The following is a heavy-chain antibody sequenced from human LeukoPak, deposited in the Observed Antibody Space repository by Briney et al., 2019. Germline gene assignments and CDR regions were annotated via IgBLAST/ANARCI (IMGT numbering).Heavy chain of an antibody. V-gene: IGHV4-59*01. CDR1: GGSISSYY. CDR3: ARGGGYSYEKYYFDY. Sequence: SETLSLTCTVSGGSISSYYWSWIRQPPGKGLEWIGYIYYSGSTNYNPSLKSRVTISGDTSKNQFSLKLSSVTAADTAVYYCARGGGYSYEKYYFDYWAREPWSPSPQ. J-gene: IGHJ4*02. D-gene: IGHD5-18*01. CDR2: IYYSGST.